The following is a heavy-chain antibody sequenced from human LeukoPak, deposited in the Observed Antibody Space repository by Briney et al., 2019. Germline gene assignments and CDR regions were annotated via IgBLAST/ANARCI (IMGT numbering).Heavy chain of an antibody. CDR1: GFTFSRYG. Sequence: GSLRLSCVASGFTFSRYGMHWVRQAPGKGLEWVAIIWYDGSNKYYADYVKGRFTISRDTSKNTLYLQMDSLRAEDTAVYYCASGDTTGYSGDAFNIWGQGTMVTVSS. CDR2: IWYDGSNK. J-gene: IGHJ3*02. D-gene: IGHD3-22*01. CDR3: ASGDTTGYSGDAFNI. V-gene: IGHV3-33*03.